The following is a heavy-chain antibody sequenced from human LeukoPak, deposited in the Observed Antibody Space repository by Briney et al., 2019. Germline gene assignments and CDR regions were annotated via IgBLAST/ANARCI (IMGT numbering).Heavy chain of an antibody. J-gene: IGHJ3*02. CDR3: ASNHAFDI. Sequence: SQTLSLTXTVSGGSISSGSYYWSWIRQPAGKGLEWIGRIYTSGSTNYNPSLKSRVTISVDTSKNQFSLKLSSVTAADTAVYYCASNHAFDIWGQGTMVTVSS. CDR1: GGSISSGSYY. CDR2: IYTSGST. V-gene: IGHV4-61*02.